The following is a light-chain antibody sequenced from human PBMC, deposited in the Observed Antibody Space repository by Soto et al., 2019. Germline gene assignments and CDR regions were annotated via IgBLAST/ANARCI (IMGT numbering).Light chain of an antibody. CDR3: QVWDIMTDNYV. V-gene: IGLV3-21*04. J-gene: IGLJ1*01. CDR2: YDS. CDR1: NIGDKR. Sequence: SYELTKPPSVSVAPEKTTTITCGGNNIGDKRVHWYRQKPGQAPVLLISYDSDRPSGIPERFSGSNSGNTATLTISRVEAGDEADYYCQVWDIMTDNYVFGGGTKLTVL.